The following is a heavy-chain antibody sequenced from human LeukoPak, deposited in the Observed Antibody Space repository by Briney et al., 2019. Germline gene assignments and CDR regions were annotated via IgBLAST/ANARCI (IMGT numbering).Heavy chain of an antibody. CDR1: GFTFEDYA. CDR3: AKDSSSWFFGAQDY. CDR2: ISWNSGSI. J-gene: IGHJ4*02. Sequence: GRSLTLSCAASGFTFEDYAMNWVRQAPGKGLEWVSGISWNSGSIAYADSVKGRFTISRDNAKDSLYLQMNSLRAEDTALYYCAKDSSSWFFGAQDYWGQGTLVTVCS. V-gene: IGHV3-9*01. D-gene: IGHD6-13*01.